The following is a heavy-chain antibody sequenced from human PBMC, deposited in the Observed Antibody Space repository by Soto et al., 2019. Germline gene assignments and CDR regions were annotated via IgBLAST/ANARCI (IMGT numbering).Heavy chain of an antibody. D-gene: IGHD1-7*01. J-gene: IGHJ6*02. V-gene: IGHV4-34*01. CDR3: ARDRVLGIAGTEAEYYYTIDV. CDR1: GGSFGDYY. CDR2: INHSGST. Sequence: SETLSLTCAVYGGSFGDYYWTWIRQPPGKGLEWIGEINHSGSTNYNPSLKSRVTISVDTSKNQFSLKLSSVTAADSAVYFCARDRVLGIAGTEAEYYYTIDVWVQATTLTV.